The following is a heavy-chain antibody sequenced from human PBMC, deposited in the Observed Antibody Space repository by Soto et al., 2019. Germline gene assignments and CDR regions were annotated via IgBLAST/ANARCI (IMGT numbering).Heavy chain of an antibody. Sequence: SETLSLTCAVYGGSFSGYYWSWIRQPPGKGLEWIGEINHSGSTNYNPSLKSRVTISVDTSKNQFSLKLSSVTAADTAVYYCARKRMLNIVVVPAAGGGWFDPWGQGTLVTVSS. CDR1: GGSFSGYY. D-gene: IGHD2-2*01. CDR3: ARKRMLNIVVVPAAGGGWFDP. J-gene: IGHJ5*02. CDR2: INHSGST. V-gene: IGHV4-34*01.